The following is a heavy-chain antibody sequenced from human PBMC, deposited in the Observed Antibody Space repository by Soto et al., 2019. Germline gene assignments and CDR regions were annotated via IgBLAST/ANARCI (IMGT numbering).Heavy chain of an antibody. V-gene: IGHV3-30*03. CDR2: VSNDGSRK. Sequence: QVQLVESGGGVVQPGRSLRLTCAASGFIFSSKGMHWVRQAPGKGLEWVALVSNDGSRKYYADSVKGRFTISRDNSENNLYLQMSSLRPEDTAVYYCASWVGGSLYDNNGKFDSWGQGTLVTVSS. CDR1: GFIFSSKG. D-gene: IGHD3-22*01. J-gene: IGHJ5*01. CDR3: ASWVGGSLYDNNGKFDS.